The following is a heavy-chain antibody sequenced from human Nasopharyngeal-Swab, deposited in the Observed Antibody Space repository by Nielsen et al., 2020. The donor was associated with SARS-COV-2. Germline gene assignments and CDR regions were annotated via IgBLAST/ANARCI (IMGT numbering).Heavy chain of an antibody. Sequence: WISEPPGKGLEWIGEIYHSGSTNYNPSLKSRVTISVDKSKNQFSLKLSSVTAADTAVYYCASQIAARFDYWGQGTLVTVSS. CDR2: IYHSGST. CDR3: ASQIAARFDY. J-gene: IGHJ4*02. D-gene: IGHD6-6*01. V-gene: IGHV4-4*02.